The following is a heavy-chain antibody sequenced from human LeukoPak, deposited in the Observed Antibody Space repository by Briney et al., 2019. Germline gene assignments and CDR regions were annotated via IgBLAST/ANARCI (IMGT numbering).Heavy chain of an antibody. V-gene: IGHV3-53*01. CDR3: ARDRRDSGTYYADY. Sequence: PGGSLRLSCAASGFTVSSNYMSWVRQAPGKGLEWVSVIYSGGSAYFADSVKGRSTISRDNSKSTLYLQMNSLRAEDTAVYYCARDRRDSGTYYADYWGQGTLVTVSS. D-gene: IGHD1-26*01. CDR2: IYSGGSA. J-gene: IGHJ4*02. CDR1: GFTVSSNY.